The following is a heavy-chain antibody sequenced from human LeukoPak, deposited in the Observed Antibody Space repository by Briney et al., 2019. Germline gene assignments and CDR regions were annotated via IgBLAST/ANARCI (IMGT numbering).Heavy chain of an antibody. CDR2: IHYSGST. V-gene: IGHV4-59*01. CDR1: GGSISSYY. CDR3: ARGIRLVRAATYYFDY. J-gene: IGHJ4*02. D-gene: IGHD6-25*01. Sequence: SETLSLTCTVSGGSISSYYWSWIRQPPGKGLEWIGYIHYSGSTNYNPSHKSRVTISVDTSKNQFSLKLSSVTAADTAVYYCARGIRLVRAATYYFDYWGQGTLVTVSS.